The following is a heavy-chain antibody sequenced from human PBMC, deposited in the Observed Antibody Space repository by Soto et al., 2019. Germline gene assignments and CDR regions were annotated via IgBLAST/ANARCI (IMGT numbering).Heavy chain of an antibody. Sequence: SVKVSCKASGGTFSSYTISWVRQAPGQGLEWMGRIIPILGIANYAQKFQGRVTITADKSTSTAYMELSSLRSEDTAVYYCARGGAMVRKDYYYYYMDVWGKGTTVTVSS. CDR1: GGTFSSYT. CDR3: ARGGAMVRKDYYYYYMDV. CDR2: IIPILGIA. V-gene: IGHV1-69*02. J-gene: IGHJ6*03. D-gene: IGHD3-10*01.